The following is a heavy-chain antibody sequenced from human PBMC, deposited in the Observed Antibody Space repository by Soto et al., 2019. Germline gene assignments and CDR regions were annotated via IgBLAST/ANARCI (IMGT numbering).Heavy chain of an antibody. Sequence: QVQLVQSGAEVKKPGASVKVSCKASGYTFTSYGISWVRQAPGQGLEWMGWISAYNGNTNYAQKLQGRVTMTTDTSTSTAYRELRSLRSDDTAVYYCARDQIVVATAMSHYYYGMDVWGQGTTVTVSS. CDR1: GYTFTSYG. D-gene: IGHD5-18*01. V-gene: IGHV1-18*04. J-gene: IGHJ6*02. CDR3: ARDQIVVATAMSHYYYGMDV. CDR2: ISAYNGNT.